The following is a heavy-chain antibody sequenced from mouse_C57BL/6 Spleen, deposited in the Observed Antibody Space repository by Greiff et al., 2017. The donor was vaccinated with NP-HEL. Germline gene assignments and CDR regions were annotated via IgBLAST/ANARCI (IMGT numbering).Heavy chain of an antibody. D-gene: IGHD1-1*01. J-gene: IGHJ4*01. CDR2: IDPSDSYT. CDR1: GYTFTSYW. CDR3: ARGGVATDYAMDY. Sequence: VQLQQPGAELVKPGASVKLSCKASGYTFTSYWMQWVKQRPGQGLEWIGEIDPSDSYTNYNQKFKGKATLTVDTSSSTAYMQLSSLTSEDSAVYFCARGGVATDYAMDYWGQGTSVTVSS. V-gene: IGHV1-50*01.